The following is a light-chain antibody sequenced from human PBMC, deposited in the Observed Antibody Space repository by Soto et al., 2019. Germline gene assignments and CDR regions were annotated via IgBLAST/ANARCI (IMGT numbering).Light chain of an antibody. CDR1: SSDVGGYNY. Sequence: QSALTQPASVSGSPGQSITISCTGTSSDVGGYNYVSWYQQHPGKAPKLMIYGVSSRPSGVSNRFSGSKSGNTASLTISGLQAEDEADYYCSSYTSSSTPYVFGTGTKLTVL. V-gene: IGLV2-14*01. CDR3: SSYTSSSTPYV. CDR2: GVS. J-gene: IGLJ1*01.